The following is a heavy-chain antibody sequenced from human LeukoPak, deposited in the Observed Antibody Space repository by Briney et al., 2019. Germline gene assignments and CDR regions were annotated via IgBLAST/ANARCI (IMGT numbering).Heavy chain of an antibody. J-gene: IGHJ5*02. D-gene: IGHD3-22*01. CDR3: ARVTSSGNNWFDP. CDR1: GGSISSGGYS. Sequence: SQTLSLTCAVSGGSISSGGYSWSWIRQPPGKGLEWIGYIYHSGSTYYNPSLKSRVTISVDRSKNQFSLKLSSVTAADTAVYYCARVTSSGNNWFDPWGQGTLVTVSS. CDR2: IYHSGST. V-gene: IGHV4-30-2*01.